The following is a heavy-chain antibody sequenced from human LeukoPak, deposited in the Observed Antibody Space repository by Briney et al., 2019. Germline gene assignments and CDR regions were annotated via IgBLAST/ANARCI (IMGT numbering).Heavy chain of an antibody. CDR3: AGDDNAEMATDYYYYGMDV. Sequence: GASVTVSCKASGYTFTSYDINWVRQATGQGLEWMGWMNPNSGNTGYAQKFQGRVTMTRNTSISTAYMELSSLRSEDTAVYYCAGDDNAEMATDYYYYGMDVWGQGTTVTVSS. J-gene: IGHJ6*02. D-gene: IGHD5-24*01. CDR1: GYTFTSYD. V-gene: IGHV1-8*01. CDR2: MNPNSGNT.